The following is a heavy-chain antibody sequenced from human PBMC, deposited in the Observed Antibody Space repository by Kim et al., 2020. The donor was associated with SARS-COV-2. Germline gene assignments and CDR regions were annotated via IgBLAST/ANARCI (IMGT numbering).Heavy chain of an antibody. CDR1: GFTFNIYA. V-gene: IGHV3-30*04. CDR2: ISYDGSNK. D-gene: IGHD6-13*01. CDR3: ARDPPRLSITAAGGWFDP. Sequence: GGSLRLSCAASGFTFNIYAMHWVRQAPGKGPEWVAVISYDGSNKNYVDSVKGRFTISRDNSKNTLYLQMDSLRPEDTAVYHCARDPPRLSITAAGGWFDPWGQGTLVTVSS. J-gene: IGHJ5*02.